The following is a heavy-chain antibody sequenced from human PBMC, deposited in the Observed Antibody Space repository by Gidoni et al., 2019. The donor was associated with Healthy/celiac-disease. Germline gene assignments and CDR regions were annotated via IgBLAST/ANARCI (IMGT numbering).Heavy chain of an antibody. J-gene: IGHJ6*03. CDR1: GFTFSSYA. Sequence: QVQLVESGGGVVQPGKSLCLSCAASGFTFSSYAMHWVRQAPGKGLAWVAVISYDGSNKYYADSVKGRFTISRDNSKNTLYLQMNSLRAEDTAVYYCALSYYYYYYYMDVWGKGTTVTVSS. CDR2: ISYDGSNK. CDR3: ALSYYYYYYYMDV. V-gene: IGHV3-30-3*01. D-gene: IGHD1-26*01.